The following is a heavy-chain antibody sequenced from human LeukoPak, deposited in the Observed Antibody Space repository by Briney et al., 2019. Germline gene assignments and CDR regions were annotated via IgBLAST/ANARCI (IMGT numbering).Heavy chain of an antibody. D-gene: IGHD6-13*01. CDR3: ARESRMYSSSLNAFDI. CDR2: INPNSGGT. J-gene: IGHJ3*02. CDR1: GYTFTGYY. Sequence: ASVTVSCKASGYTFTGYYMHWVRQAPGQGLEWMGWINPNSGGTNYAQKFQGRVTMTRDTSISTAYMELSRLRSDDTAVYYCARESRMYSSSLNAFDIWGQGTMVTVSS. V-gene: IGHV1-2*02.